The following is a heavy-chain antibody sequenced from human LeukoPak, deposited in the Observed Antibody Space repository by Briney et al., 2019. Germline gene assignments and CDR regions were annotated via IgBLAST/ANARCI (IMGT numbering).Heavy chain of an antibody. CDR3: ARADIVVVPAAQPYYYYYYYMDV. D-gene: IGHD2-2*01. CDR2: IYSGGST. CDR1: GFTVSSNY. Sequence: GGSLRLSCAASGFTVSSNYMSWVRQAPGKGLEWVSVIYSGGSTYYADSVKGRFTISRDNSKNTLYLQMNSLRSEDTAVYYCARADIVVVPAAQPYYYYYYYMDVWGKGTTVTISS. J-gene: IGHJ6*03. V-gene: IGHV3-53*05.